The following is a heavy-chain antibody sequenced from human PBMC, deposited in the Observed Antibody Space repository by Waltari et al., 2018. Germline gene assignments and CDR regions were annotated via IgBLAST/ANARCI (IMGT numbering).Heavy chain of an antibody. J-gene: IGHJ4*02. CDR2: IKPDGSGK. CDR3: ARMGAGRAPDY. V-gene: IGHV3-7*03. D-gene: IGHD3-16*01. Sequence: EVQPVESGGGLVQPGGSLRLSCAASGFSFSSYWMPWFRQAPGTGREWVATIKPDGSGKFYVDSVKGRFSISRDNAKNSLYLQMNSLRAEDTAIFYCARMGAGRAPDYWGQGTLVTVSS. CDR1: GFSFSSYW.